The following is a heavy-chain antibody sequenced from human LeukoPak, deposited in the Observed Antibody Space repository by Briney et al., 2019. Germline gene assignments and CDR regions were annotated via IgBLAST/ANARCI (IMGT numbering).Heavy chain of an antibody. Sequence: PGRSLRPSCAASGFTFSSYGMHWVRQAPGKGLEWVAVIWYDGSNKYYADSVKGRFTISRDNSKNTLYLQMNSLRAEDTAVYYCGKDPNYGSGSYYGYWGQGTLVTVSS. CDR3: GKDPNYGSGSYYGY. CDR2: IWYDGSNK. D-gene: IGHD3-10*01. V-gene: IGHV3-33*06. J-gene: IGHJ4*02. CDR1: GFTFSSYG.